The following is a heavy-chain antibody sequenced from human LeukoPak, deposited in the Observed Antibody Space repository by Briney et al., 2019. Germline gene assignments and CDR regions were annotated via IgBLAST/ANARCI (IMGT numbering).Heavy chain of an antibody. V-gene: IGHV3-48*01. CDR1: GFTFSSYS. CDR2: ISSSSSTI. Sequence: GGSLRLSCAASGFTFSSYSMNLVRQAPGKGLEWVSYISSSSSTIYYADSVKGRFTISRDNAKNSLYLQMSSLRAEDTAVYYCASSGYSSGWYPTGDYWGQGTLVTVSS. CDR3: ASSGYSSGWYPTGDY. J-gene: IGHJ4*02. D-gene: IGHD6-19*01.